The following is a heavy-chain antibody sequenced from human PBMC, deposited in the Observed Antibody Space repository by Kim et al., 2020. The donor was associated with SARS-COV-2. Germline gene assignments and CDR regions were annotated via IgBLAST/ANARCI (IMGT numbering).Heavy chain of an antibody. CDR2: IESSGGST. CDR1: GFTFRNYW. V-gene: IGHV3-74*01. Sequence: GGSLRLSCAASGFTFRNYWMHWVRQAPGKGLVWVSRIESSGGSTTYADSVKGRFTISRDNAKNTLFLQMNSLRAEDTAVYYCVRVPGAAVVPANYWYFDLWGRGTLVTVSS. CDR3: VRVPGAAVVPANYWYFDL. D-gene: IGHD6-13*01. J-gene: IGHJ2*01.